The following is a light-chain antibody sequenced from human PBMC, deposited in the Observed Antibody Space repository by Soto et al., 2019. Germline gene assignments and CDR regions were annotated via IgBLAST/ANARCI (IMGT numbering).Light chain of an antibody. J-gene: IGKJ3*01. CDR3: QQGHSMPFT. CDR2: AAS. CDR1: QSITNS. Sequence: DIQMTQSPSSLSASVGDRVTITCRASQSITNSLNWYQHKPVKAPTLLVYAASSLQSGVPSRFSGSGSGTDFTLTISSLQPEDFATYFFQQGHSMPFTFGPGTKVDIK. V-gene: IGKV1-39*01.